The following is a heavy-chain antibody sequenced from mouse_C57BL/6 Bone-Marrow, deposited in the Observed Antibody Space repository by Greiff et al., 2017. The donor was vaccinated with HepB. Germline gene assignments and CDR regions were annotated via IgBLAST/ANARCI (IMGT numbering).Heavy chain of an antibody. J-gene: IGHJ2*01. D-gene: IGHD2-2*01. Sequence: EVKVVESGGDLVKPGGSLKLSCAASGFTFSSYGMSWVRQTPDKRLEWVATISSGGSYTYYPDSVKGRFTISRDNAKNTLYLQMSSLKSEDTAMYYCARPHYGYVFDYWGQGTTLTVSS. CDR1: GFTFSSYG. CDR3: ARPHYGYVFDY. CDR2: ISSGGSYT. V-gene: IGHV5-6*01.